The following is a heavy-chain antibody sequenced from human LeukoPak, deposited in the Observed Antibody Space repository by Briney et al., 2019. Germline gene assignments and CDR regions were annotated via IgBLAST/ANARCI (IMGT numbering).Heavy chain of an antibody. J-gene: IGHJ6*03. Sequence: SETLSLTCTVSGGSISSYYWSWIRQPPGKGLEWIGDIYYSGSTYYNPSLKSRVTISVDTSKNPLSLKLSSVTAADTAVYYCARGVRLNLLYYYYYMDVWGKGTTVTVSS. CDR2: IYYSGST. CDR3: ARGVRLNLLYYYYYMDV. CDR1: GGSISSYY. V-gene: IGHV4-59*01. D-gene: IGHD1-14*01.